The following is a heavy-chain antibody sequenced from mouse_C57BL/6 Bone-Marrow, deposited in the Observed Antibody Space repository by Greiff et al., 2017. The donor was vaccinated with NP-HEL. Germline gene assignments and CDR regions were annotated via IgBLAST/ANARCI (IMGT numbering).Heavy chain of an antibody. J-gene: IGHJ2*01. Sequence: EVKLMESGGDLVKPGGSLKLSCAASGFTFSSYGMSWVRQTPDKRLEWVATISSGGSYTYYPDSVKGRFTISRDNAKNTLYLQMSSLKSEDTAMYYCARRKGTVFDYWGQGTTLTVSS. CDR3: ARRKGTVFDY. D-gene: IGHD3-3*01. CDR1: GFTFSSYG. CDR2: ISSGGSYT. V-gene: IGHV5-6*02.